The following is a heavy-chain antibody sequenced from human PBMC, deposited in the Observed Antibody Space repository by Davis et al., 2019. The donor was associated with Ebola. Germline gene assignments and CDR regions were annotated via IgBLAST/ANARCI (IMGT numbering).Heavy chain of an antibody. CDR3: ARGSIAAAGDFDY. V-gene: IGHV3-30-3*01. CDR2: ISYDGSNK. J-gene: IGHJ4*02. CDR1: GFIFSSYA. D-gene: IGHD6-13*01. Sequence: PGGSLRLSCVASGFIFSSYAMHWVRQAPGKGLEWVAVISYDGSNKYYADSVKGRFTISRDNSKNTLYLQMNSLRAEDTAVYYCARGSIAAAGDFDYWGQGTLVTVSS.